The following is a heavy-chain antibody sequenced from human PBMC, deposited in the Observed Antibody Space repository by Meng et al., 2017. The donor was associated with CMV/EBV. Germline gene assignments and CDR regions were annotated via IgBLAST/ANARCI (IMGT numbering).Heavy chain of an antibody. Sequence: GGSLRLSGAASGFTFSSYWVSWGRQAPGKGLEWVANIKQDGSEKYYVDSVKGRFTISRDNAKNSLYLQMNSLRAEDTAVYYCARDPEQWLVDFDYWGQGTLVTVSS. CDR2: IKQDGSEK. CDR1: GFTFSSYW. CDR3: ARDPEQWLVDFDY. D-gene: IGHD6-19*01. J-gene: IGHJ4*02. V-gene: IGHV3-7*01.